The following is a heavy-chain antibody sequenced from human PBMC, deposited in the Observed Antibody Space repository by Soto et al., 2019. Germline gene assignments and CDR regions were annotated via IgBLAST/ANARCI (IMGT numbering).Heavy chain of an antibody. CDR2: IYYSGST. V-gene: IGHV4-31*03. CDR3: ARDLIPSEDAYGDYFDY. Sequence: SETLSLTCTVSGGSISSGGYCWSWIRQHPGKGLEWIGYIYYSGSTYYNPSLKSRVTISVDTSKNQFSLKLSSVTAADTAVYYCARDLIPSEDAYGDYFDYWGQGTLVTVSS. D-gene: IGHD4-17*01. J-gene: IGHJ4*02. CDR1: GGSISSGGYC.